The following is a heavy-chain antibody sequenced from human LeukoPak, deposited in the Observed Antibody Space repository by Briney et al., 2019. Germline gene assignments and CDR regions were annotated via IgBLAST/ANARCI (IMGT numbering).Heavy chain of an antibody. CDR2: IRSRANSYAT. V-gene: IGHV3-73*01. J-gene: IGHJ3*02. Sequence: GGSLRLSCAASGFVFSGSPMHWDRPASGEGLEWGGRIRSRANSYATAYAASVKGRFTISRDDSTNTAYLQMNSLKTEDTAVYYCARNPRDYYDSRMDAFDIWGQGTMVTVSS. CDR1: GFVFSGSP. D-gene: IGHD3-22*01. CDR3: ARNPRDYYDSRMDAFDI.